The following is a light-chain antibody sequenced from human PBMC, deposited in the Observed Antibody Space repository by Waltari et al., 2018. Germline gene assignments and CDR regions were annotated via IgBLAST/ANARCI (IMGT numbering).Light chain of an antibody. Sequence: QSVLTQPPSASGTPGQRVTIPCSGSRSKTGRNSVCWHQQVPGTAPKLLIFNKNQRPSGVPDRFSGSKSGTSASLAISGLQSDDEADYYCAAWDDSLSGSSVFGGGTKLTVL. J-gene: IGLJ3*02. CDR3: AAWDDSLSGSSV. CDR2: NKN. V-gene: IGLV1-44*01. CDR1: RSKTGRNS.